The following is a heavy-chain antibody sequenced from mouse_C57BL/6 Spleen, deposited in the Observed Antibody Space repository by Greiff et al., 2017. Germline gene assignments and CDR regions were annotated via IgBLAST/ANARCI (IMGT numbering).Heavy chain of an antibody. CDR3: ARCYDGYYNARDY. CDR2: IYPGSGGT. CDR1: GYTFTSYW. V-gene: IGHV1-55*01. D-gene: IGHD2-3*01. J-gene: IGHJ4*01. Sequence: QVQLQQPGAELVKPGASVKMSCKASGYTFTSYWITWVKQRPGQGLEWIGDIYPGSGGTNYNEKFKSKATLTVDTSSSTAYMQLSSLTSEDSAVYYYARCYDGYYNARDYWGQGTSVTVSS.